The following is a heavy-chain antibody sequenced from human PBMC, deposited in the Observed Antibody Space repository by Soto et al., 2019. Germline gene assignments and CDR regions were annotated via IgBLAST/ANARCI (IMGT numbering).Heavy chain of an antibody. V-gene: IGHV3-30*18. CDR2: ISYDGSNK. J-gene: IGHJ5*02. CDR1: GFTFSSYG. D-gene: IGHD3-3*01. CDR3: AKDGTIFGVVMPDNWFDP. Sequence: QVQLVESGGGVVQPGRSLRLSCAASGFTFSSYGMHWVRQAPGKGLEWVAVISYDGSNKYYADSVKGQFTISRDNSKNTLYLQMNSLRAEDTAVYYCAKDGTIFGVVMPDNWFDPWGQGTLVTVSS.